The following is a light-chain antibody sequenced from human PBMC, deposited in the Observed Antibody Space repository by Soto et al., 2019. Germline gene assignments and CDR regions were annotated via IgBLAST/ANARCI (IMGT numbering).Light chain of an antibody. CDR3: QQYNNWWT. V-gene: IGKV3-15*01. Sequence: IVLTQSPATLSFSPGERATLSCRASQSVSSNLAWYQQKPGQAPRLLIYGASTRATGIPARFSGSGSGTEFTLTISSLQSEDFAVYYCQQYNNWWTFGQGTKVDI. CDR2: GAS. J-gene: IGKJ1*01. CDR1: QSVSSN.